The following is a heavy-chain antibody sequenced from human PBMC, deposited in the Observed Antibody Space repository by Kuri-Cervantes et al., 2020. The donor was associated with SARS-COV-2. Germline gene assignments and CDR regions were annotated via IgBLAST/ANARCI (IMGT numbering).Heavy chain of an antibody. CDR1: GFTFSNYA. CDR3: AKGECSSTSCYLRYYYYGMDV. V-gene: IGHV3-23*01. J-gene: IGHJ6*02. D-gene: IGHD2-2*01. Sequence: GGSLRLSCAASGFTFSNYAVTWVRQAPGKGPEWVSTVTDHGMTYYADSVKGRFTISRDNSKNTLYLQMNSLRAEDTAVYYCAKGECSSTSCYLRYYYYGMDVWGQGTTVTVSS. CDR2: VTDHGMT.